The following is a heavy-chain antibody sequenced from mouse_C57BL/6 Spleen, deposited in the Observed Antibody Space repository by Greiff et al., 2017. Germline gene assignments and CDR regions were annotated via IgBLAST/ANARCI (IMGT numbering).Heavy chain of an antibody. Sequence: QVQLQQSGPELVKPGASVKLSCKASGYTFTSYDIHWVKQRPGQGLEWIGWIYPCDGSTKYNEKFKGKATLTVDTSSSTAYMELHSLTSEDSAVYFCARGRDDYAMDYWGQGTTVTVSS. V-gene: IGHV1-85*01. CDR3: ARGRDDYAMDY. J-gene: IGHJ4*01. CDR1: GYTFTSYD. D-gene: IGHD1-1*01. CDR2: IYPCDGST.